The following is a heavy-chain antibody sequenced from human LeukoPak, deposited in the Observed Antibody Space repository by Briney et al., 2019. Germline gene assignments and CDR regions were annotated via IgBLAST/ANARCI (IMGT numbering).Heavy chain of an antibody. CDR3: ARERRQYDFWSGYFVGDAFDI. V-gene: IGHV3-21*01. CDR1: GFTFSSYS. D-gene: IGHD3-3*01. CDR2: ISSSSSYI. Sequence: KPGGSLRLSCAASGFTFSSYSMNWFRQAPGKGLEWVSSISSSSSYIYYADSVKGRFTISRDNAKNSLYLQMNSLRAEDTAVCYCARERRQYDFWSGYFVGDAFDIWGQGTMVTVSS. J-gene: IGHJ3*02.